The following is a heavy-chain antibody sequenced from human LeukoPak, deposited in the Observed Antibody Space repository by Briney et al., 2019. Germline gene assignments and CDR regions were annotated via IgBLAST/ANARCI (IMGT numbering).Heavy chain of an antibody. D-gene: IGHD6-19*01. V-gene: IGHV4-39*07. CDR3: AGIAVAGTYY. CDR2: IYYSGST. CDR1: GGSISSSSYY. Sequence: ASETLSLTCTVSGGSISSSSYYWGWIRQPPGKGLEWIGSIYYSGSTYYNPSLKSRVTISVDTSKNQFSLELSSVTAADTAVYYCAGIAVAGTYYWGQGTLVTVSS. J-gene: IGHJ4*02.